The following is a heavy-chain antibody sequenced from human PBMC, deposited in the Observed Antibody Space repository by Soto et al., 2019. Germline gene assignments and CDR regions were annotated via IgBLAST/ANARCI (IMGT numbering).Heavy chain of an antibody. V-gene: IGHV1-18*01. CDR1: GYTFTSYG. J-gene: IGHJ5*02. Sequence: ASVKVSCKASGYTFTSYGISWVRQAPGQGLEWMGWISAYNGNTNYAQKLRGRVTMTTDTSTSTAYMELRSLRSDDTAVYYCARDEYCSSTSCYSHDWFDPWGQGTLVTVS. D-gene: IGHD2-2*01. CDR2: ISAYNGNT. CDR3: ARDEYCSSTSCYSHDWFDP.